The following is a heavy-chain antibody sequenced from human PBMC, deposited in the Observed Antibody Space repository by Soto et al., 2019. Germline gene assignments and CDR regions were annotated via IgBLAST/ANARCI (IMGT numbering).Heavy chain of an antibody. CDR2: IHTSGAT. V-gene: IGHV4-4*07. Sequence: TSETLSLTCTVSGGSINTYYWGWIRQPAGKRLEWIGRIHTSGATTYNPSLRSRVTMSVDTSKNQFSLNMTSVTAADTAVYYCARERILARPGFDWWGPGTLVTVSS. CDR3: ARERILARPGFDW. CDR1: GGSINTYY. D-gene: IGHD6-6*01. J-gene: IGHJ4*02.